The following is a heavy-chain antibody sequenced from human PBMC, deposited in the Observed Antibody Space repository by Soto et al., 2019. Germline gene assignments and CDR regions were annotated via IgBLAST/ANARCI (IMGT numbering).Heavy chain of an antibody. CDR2: IYYSGST. CDR3: ARRPSSSWYAYYYYGMDV. D-gene: IGHD6-13*01. CDR1: GGSISSSSYY. J-gene: IGHJ6*02. Sequence: TSETLSLTCTVSGGSISSSSYYWGWIRQPPGKGLEWIGSIYYSGSTYYNPSLKSRVTISVDTSKNQFSLKLSSVTAADTAVYYCARRPSSSWYAYYYYGMDVWGQGTTVTVSS. V-gene: IGHV4-39*01.